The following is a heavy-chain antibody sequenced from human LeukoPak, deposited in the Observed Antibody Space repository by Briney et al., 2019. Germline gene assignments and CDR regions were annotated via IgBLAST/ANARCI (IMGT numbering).Heavy chain of an antibody. Sequence: PGGSLRLSCAASGLRFSDYYVSWLRQAPGKGLQWVSYISSGGDIMHYADSVKGRFTSSRDNAKNSGYLEMNSLGAEDTAVYYXXXXLIGAGEYFQQWGQGTLVTVSS. CDR1: GLRFSDYY. CDR3: XXXLIGAGEYFQQ. CDR2: ISSGGDIM. J-gene: IGHJ1*01. V-gene: IGHV3-11*01. D-gene: IGHD2/OR15-2a*01.